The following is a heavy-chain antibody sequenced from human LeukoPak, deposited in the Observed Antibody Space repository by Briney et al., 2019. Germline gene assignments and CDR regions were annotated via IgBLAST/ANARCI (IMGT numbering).Heavy chain of an antibody. Sequence: PGGSLTLSCAVSGFTFSRYDMHWVRQATGKGVEWVSAIGTAGDTYYPGSVKGRFTISRENAKNSLYLQMNSLRAGDTSVYYCAGGVYATGDYWGERTLVTVSS. CDR1: GFTFSRYD. D-gene: IGHD5/OR15-5a*01. J-gene: IGHJ4*02. V-gene: IGHV3-13*01. CDR2: IGTAGDT. CDR3: AGGVYATGDY.